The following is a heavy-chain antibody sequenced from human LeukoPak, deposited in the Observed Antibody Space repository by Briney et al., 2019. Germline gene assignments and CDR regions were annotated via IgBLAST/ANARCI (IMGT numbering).Heavy chain of an antibody. J-gene: IGHJ6*02. D-gene: IGHD6-19*01. V-gene: IGHV1-69*05. CDR1: GGTFSSYA. Sequence: SVKVSCKASGGTFSSYAISWVRQAPGQGLEWMGGIIPIFGTANYAQKLQGRVTMTTDTSTSTAYMELRSLRSDDTAVYYCAKGKDSSGYYGMDVWGQGTTVTVSS. CDR2: IIPIFGTA. CDR3: AKGKDSSGYYGMDV.